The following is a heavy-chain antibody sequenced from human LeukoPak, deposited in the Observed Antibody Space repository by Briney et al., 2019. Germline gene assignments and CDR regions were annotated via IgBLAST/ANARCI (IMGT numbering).Heavy chain of an antibody. Sequence: GGSLRLSCAASGFTFSSYSVNWVRQAPGKGLEWVSSISSRSSYIYYADSVKGRFTISRDNAKNSLYLQMNSPRAEDTAVYYCAREGGGIAAGVYYFDYWGQGTLVTVSS. CDR3: AREGGGIAAGVYYFDY. D-gene: IGHD6-13*01. V-gene: IGHV3-21*01. CDR2: ISSRSSYI. J-gene: IGHJ4*02. CDR1: GFTFSSYS.